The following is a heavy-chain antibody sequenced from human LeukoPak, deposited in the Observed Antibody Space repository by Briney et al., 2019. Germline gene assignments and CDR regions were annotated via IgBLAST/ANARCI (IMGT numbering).Heavy chain of an antibody. V-gene: IGHV3-48*01. CDR2: ISSSSSTI. Sequence: PGGSLGLSCAASGFTFSSYSMNWVRQAPGKGLEWVSYISSSSSTIYYADSVKGRFTISRDNAKNSLYLQMNSLRAEDTAVYYCARNHYYGSGRAPNWFDPWGQGTLVTVSS. CDR1: GFTFSSYS. D-gene: IGHD3-10*01. CDR3: ARNHYYGSGRAPNWFDP. J-gene: IGHJ5*02.